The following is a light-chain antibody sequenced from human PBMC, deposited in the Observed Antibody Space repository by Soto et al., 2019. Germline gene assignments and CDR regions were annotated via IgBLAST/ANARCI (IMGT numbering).Light chain of an antibody. CDR2: EVS. V-gene: IGLV2-8*01. CDR1: SSDIGGYNY. CDR3: SSYAGINNFVV. J-gene: IGLJ2*01. Sequence: QSALTQPPSASGSPGQSVTISCTGTSSDIGGYNYVSWYQQHPGKAPKLMIYEVSKRPSGVPDRFSGSKSGTTASLTVSGLQAEDEADYYCSSYAGINNFVVFGGGTKLTVL.